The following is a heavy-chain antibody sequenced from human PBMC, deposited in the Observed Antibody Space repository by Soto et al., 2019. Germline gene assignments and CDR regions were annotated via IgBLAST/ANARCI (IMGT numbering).Heavy chain of an antibody. CDR2: IKYDGIEK. CDR1: GFTLSGYW. CDR3: ARISGSPTSYWDFDL. D-gene: IGHD6-25*01. Sequence: EVHLVESGGDLVQPGGSLRLSCAASGFTLSGYWMGWVRQAPGKGLEWVANIKYDGIEKVYVSSMKGRFTISRDNAKNSLFLQLNSLRAEDTALYYCARISGSPTSYWDFDLWGRGTLVTVSS. J-gene: IGHJ2*01. V-gene: IGHV3-7*01.